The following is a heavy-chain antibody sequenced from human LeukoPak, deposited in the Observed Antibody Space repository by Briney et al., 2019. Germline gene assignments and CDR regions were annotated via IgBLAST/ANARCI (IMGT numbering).Heavy chain of an antibody. CDR3: AGSTVTTYQDAFDI. CDR2: IYSSGST. D-gene: IGHD4-17*01. J-gene: IGHJ3*02. Sequence: SETLSLTCTVSGGSISSYYWSWIRQPAGKGLEWIGRIYSSGSTNYNPSLKSRVTMSVDTSKNQFSLKLSSVTAADTAGYYCAGSTVTTYQDAFDIWGQGTMVTVSS. V-gene: IGHV4-4*07. CDR1: GGSISSYY.